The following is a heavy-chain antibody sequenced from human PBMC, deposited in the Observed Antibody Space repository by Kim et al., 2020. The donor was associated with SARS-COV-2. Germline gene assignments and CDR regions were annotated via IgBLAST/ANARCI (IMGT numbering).Heavy chain of an antibody. D-gene: IGHD3-3*01. CDR1: GFTFAGYA. CDR2: IFGDGGSK. CDR3: GKGRGGVVTNFDY. J-gene: IGHJ4*02. V-gene: IGHV3-23*01. Sequence: GGSLRLSCAASGFTFAGYAMNWVRRAPGKGLGWVSIIFGDGGSKNYAASVKGGFTISRDNSKNTLYLQMNSLRAEDTAVYYCGKGRGGVVTNFDYWGTGTLVTLSS.